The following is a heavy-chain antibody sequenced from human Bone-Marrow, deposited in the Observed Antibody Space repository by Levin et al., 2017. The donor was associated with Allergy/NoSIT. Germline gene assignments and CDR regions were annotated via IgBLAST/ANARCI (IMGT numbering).Heavy chain of an antibody. CDR1: GFTVSNNY. V-gene: IGHV3-66*01. CDR3: SGGRYCSGSTCPD. J-gene: IGHJ4*02. D-gene: IGHD2-15*01. CDR2: IYSGGST. Sequence: PGASVKVSCAASGFTVSNNYMTWVRQAPGKGLEWVSLIYSGGSTYYVDSVKGRFTISRDSSKNTVFLQMNSLRVEDTAVYYCSGGRYCSGSTCPDWGQGTLVTVSS.